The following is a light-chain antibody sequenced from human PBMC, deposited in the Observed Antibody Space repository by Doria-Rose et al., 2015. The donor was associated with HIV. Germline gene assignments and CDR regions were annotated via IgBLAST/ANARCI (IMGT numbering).Light chain of an antibody. Sequence: DIRMTQSPSSLPASVGDRVTITCRASQGISNSLAWYQQKPGKVPKLLICAASTLRSGVPSRFSGSGSGTDFTLAISSLQPEDVATYYCQKYDSAPWTFGQGTKVEI. CDR2: AAS. V-gene: IGKV1-27*01. CDR1: QGISNS. J-gene: IGKJ1*01. CDR3: QKYDSAPWT.